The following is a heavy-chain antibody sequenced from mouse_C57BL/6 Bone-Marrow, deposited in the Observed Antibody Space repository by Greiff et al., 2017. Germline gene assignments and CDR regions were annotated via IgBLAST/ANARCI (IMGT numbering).Heavy chain of an antibody. CDR1: GYAFSSSW. J-gene: IGHJ3*01. CDR3: ARWRDGPY. V-gene: IGHV1-82*01. D-gene: IGHD2-3*01. CDR2: IYPGDGDT. Sequence: VQLQQSGPELVKPGASVKISCKASGYAFSSSWMNWVKQRPGKGLEWIGRIYPGDGDTNYNGKFKGKATLTADKSSSTAYMQLSSLTSEDSAVYFCARWRDGPYWGQGTLVTVSA.